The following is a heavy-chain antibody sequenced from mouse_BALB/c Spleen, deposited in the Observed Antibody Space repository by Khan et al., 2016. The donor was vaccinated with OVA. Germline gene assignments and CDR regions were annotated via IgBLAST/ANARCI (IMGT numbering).Heavy chain of an antibody. CDR2: IDPENGNT. D-gene: IGHD2-4*01. CDR1: GFNITDYY. V-gene: IGHV14-1*02. CDR3: TRRDYEAMDD. J-gene: IGHJ4*01. Sequence: VQLQQSGAELVRPGALVKLSCKASGFNITDYYIHWVKQRPEQGLEWIGWIDPENGNTIYDPKFQGKASITADTSYNTAYLQLSSLTSEDTAVYYCTRRDYEAMDDWGQGTSVTVSS.